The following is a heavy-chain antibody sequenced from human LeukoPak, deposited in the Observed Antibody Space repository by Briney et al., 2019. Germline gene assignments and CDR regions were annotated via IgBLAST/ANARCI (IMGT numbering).Heavy chain of an antibody. CDR1: GGSISSSSYY. J-gene: IGHJ4*02. CDR2: IYYSGRT. D-gene: IGHD3-22*01. Sequence: PSETLSLTCTVSGGSISSSSYYWGWLRQPPGKGLEWIGSIYYSGRTYYNSSLESRVTISVDTSKNQFSLKLRSVTAADTAVYYCARQGYSDNSGYYSALEYWGQGTLLTVSS. V-gene: IGHV4-39*01. CDR3: ARQGYSDNSGYYSALEY.